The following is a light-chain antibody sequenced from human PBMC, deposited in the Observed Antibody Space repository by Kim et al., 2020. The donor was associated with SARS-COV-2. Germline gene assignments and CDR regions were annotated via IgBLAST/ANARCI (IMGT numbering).Light chain of an antibody. CDR2: AAS. CDR1: QSISTY. CDR3: QQGYST. V-gene: IGKV1-39*01. J-gene: IGKJ2*01. Sequence: DIQMTQSPSSLSASVGDRVTITCRASQSISTYLNWYQQRPGKAPKLLIYAASSLPSGVPSRFSGSGSGTDSTLTISSLQPEDFATYYCQQGYSTFGQGTKVDIK.